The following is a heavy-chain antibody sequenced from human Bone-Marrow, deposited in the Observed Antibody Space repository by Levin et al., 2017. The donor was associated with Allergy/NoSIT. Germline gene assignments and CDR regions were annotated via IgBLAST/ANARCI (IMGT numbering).Heavy chain of an antibody. Sequence: SGPTLVKPTQTLTLTCTFSGFSLSTSGVGVGWIRQPPGKALEWLALIYWDDDKRYSPSLKSRLTITKDTSKNQVVLTMTNMDPVDTATYYCAHSRVFVSGSYRYTGGGRNWFDPWGQGTLVTVSS. D-gene: IGHD3-16*02. CDR1: GFSLSTSGVG. J-gene: IGHJ5*02. V-gene: IGHV2-5*02. CDR2: IYWDDDK. CDR3: AHSRVFVSGSYRYTGGGRNWFDP.